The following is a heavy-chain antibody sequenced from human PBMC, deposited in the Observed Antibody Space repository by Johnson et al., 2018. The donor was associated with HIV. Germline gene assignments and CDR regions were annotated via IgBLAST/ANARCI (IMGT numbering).Heavy chain of an antibody. D-gene: IGHD1-7*01. CDR3: ARGRTGTKYDAFDI. V-gene: IGHV3-7*04. J-gene: IGHJ3*02. CDR2: IKQDGSEK. Sequence: EWVANIKQDGSEKYYVDSVKGRFTISRDNAKNSLYLQMNSLRAEDTAVYYCARGRTGTKYDAFDIWGQGTMVTVSS.